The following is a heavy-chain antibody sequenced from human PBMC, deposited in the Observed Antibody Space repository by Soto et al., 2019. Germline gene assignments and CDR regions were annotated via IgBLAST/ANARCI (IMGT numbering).Heavy chain of an antibody. J-gene: IGHJ6*02. D-gene: IGHD6-19*01. Sequence: LSLTCTVSGGSISSSSYYWGWIRQPPGKGLEWIGSIYYSGSTYYNPSLKSRVTISVDTSKNQFSLKLSSVTAADTAVYYCARIQDRYSSGWFAYYYYGMDVWGQGTTVTVSS. CDR3: ARIQDRYSSGWFAYYYYGMDV. V-gene: IGHV4-39*01. CDR1: GGSISSSSYY. CDR2: IYYSGST.